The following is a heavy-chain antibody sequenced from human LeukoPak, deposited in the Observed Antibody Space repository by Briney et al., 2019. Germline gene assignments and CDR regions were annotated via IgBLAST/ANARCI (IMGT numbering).Heavy chain of an antibody. CDR2: ISCDGSNK. V-gene: IGHV3-30*04. D-gene: IGHD1-20*01. CDR1: GFTFSNYA. Sequence: PGGSLRLSCAASGFTFSNYAMHWVRQAPGKGLEWVSVISCDGSNKCYADSVKGRSTISRDNSKTPLNRKMTSLRPEDTAVYYGARAREVTGSSGKNWFDPWGQGTLVTVSS. CDR3: ARAREVTGSSGKNWFDP. J-gene: IGHJ5*02.